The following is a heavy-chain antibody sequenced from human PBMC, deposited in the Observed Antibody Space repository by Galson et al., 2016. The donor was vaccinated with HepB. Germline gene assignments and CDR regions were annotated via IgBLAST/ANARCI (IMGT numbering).Heavy chain of an antibody. CDR1: GFTFSAYW. CDR2: IKSDGSQK. D-gene: IGHD4-17*01. Sequence: SLRLSCAASGFTFSAYWMSWVRQAPGKGLEWVAIIKSDGSQKYYVDSVKGRFTISRDNAKNSLYLQMKNLRAEDTAIYFCAKSGDDNGDPNDAFDIWGQGTLITVSS. J-gene: IGHJ3*02. CDR3: AKSGDDNGDPNDAFDI. V-gene: IGHV3-7*03.